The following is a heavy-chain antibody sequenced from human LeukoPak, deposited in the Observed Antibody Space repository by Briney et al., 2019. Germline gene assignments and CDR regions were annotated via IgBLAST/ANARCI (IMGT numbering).Heavy chain of an antibody. CDR3: ARETPSRSSSWYAWFDP. CDR2: IIPILGIA. J-gene: IGHJ5*02. Sequence: GASVKVSCKASGGTFSSYTISWVRQAPGQGLEWMGRIIPILGIANYAQKFQGRVTITADKSTSTAYMELSSLRSEDTAVYYCARETPSRSSSWYAWFDPWGQGTLVTVSS. CDR1: GGTFSSYT. V-gene: IGHV1-69*04. D-gene: IGHD6-13*01.